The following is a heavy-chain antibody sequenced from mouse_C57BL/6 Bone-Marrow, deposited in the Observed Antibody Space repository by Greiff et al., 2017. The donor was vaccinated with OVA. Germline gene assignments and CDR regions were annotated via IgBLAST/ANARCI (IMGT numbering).Heavy chain of an antibody. D-gene: IGHD1-1*01. V-gene: IGHV1-19*01. CDR1: GYTFTDYY. Sequence: DVKLQESGPVLVKPGASVKMSCKASGYTFTDYYMNWVKQSHGKSLEWIGVINPYNGGTSYNQKFKGKATLTVDKSSSTAYMELNSLTSEDSAVYYCARPITGFAYWGQGTLVTVSA. J-gene: IGHJ3*01. CDR3: ARPITGFAY. CDR2: INPYNGGT.